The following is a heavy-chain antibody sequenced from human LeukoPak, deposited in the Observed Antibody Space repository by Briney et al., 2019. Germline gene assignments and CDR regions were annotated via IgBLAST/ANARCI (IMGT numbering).Heavy chain of an antibody. D-gene: IGHD2-2*02. V-gene: IGHV3-21*01. CDR1: GYTFSSYS. CDR3: ARDGPVPAAIGGYY. Sequence: PGGSLRLSCAASGYTFSSYSMNWVRQAPGKRLEWVSSIISSSSYIYYADSVKGRFTISRDNAKNSLYLQMNSLRAEDTAVYYCARDGPVPAAIGGYYWGQGTLVTVSS. J-gene: IGHJ4*02. CDR2: IISSSSYI.